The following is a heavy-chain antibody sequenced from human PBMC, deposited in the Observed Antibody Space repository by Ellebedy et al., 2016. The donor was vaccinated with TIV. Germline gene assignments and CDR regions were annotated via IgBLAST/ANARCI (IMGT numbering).Heavy chain of an antibody. V-gene: IGHV4-39*01. CDR3: ARWFGELLYVRWFDP. D-gene: IGHD3-10*01. CDR1: GDSISRSSSY. CDR2: IYYTGST. Sequence: SETLSLTCTVSGDSISRSSSYWGWIRQSPQKGLEWIGSIYYTGSTFYNPSLKSRVTISVDTSKSQFSLRLTSVTAADTAVYYCARWFGELLYVRWFDPWGQGTLVTASS. J-gene: IGHJ5*02.